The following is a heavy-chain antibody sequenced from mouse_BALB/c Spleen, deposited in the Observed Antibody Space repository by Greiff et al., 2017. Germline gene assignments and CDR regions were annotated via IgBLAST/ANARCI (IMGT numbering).Heavy chain of an antibody. V-gene: IGHV5-12-2*01. D-gene: IGHD3-2*02. CDR1: GFTFSSYT. CDR3: ARSGSYYAMDY. J-gene: IGHJ4*01. CDR2: ISNGGGST. Sequence: EVMLVESGGGLVQPGGSLKLSCAASGFTFSSYTMSWVRQTPEKRLEWVAYISNGGGSTYYPDTVKGRFTISRDNAKNTLYLQMSSLKSEDTAMYYCARSGSYYAMDYWGQGTSVTVSS.